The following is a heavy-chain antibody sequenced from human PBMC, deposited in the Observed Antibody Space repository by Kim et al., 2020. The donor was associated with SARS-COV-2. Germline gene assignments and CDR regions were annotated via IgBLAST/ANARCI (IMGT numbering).Heavy chain of an antibody. CDR2: IYYSGST. V-gene: IGHV4-31*03. D-gene: IGHD3-10*01. Sequence: SETLSLTCTVSGGSISSGGYYWSWICQHPGKGLEWIGYIYYSGSTYYNPSLKSRVTISVDTSKNQFSLKLSSVTAADTAVYYCARDSVYYGSGSYLDVWGQGTTVTVSS. J-gene: IGHJ6*02. CDR3: ARDSVYYGSGSYLDV. CDR1: GGSISSGGYY.